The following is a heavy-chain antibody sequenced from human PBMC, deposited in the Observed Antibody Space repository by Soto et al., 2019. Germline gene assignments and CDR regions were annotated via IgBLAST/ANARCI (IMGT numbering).Heavy chain of an antibody. CDR3: AKDIVRYTYGACDY. Sequence: QVQLVESGGAVVQPGRSLRLSCAASGFTFSSYGMYWVRQPPGKGLEWVAAISYDGSNTYHADSVKGRFTISRDNARNTLFLQMNSLRAEDTAVYYCAKDIVRYTYGACDYWGQGALVTVSS. CDR2: ISYDGSNT. J-gene: IGHJ4*02. D-gene: IGHD5-18*01. V-gene: IGHV3-30*18. CDR1: GFTFSSYG.